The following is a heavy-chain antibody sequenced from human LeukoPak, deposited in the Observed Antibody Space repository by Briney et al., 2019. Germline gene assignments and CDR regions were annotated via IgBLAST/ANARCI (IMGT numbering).Heavy chain of an antibody. CDR3: ARGDNDYGDYEYFQH. CDR2: IYYYGST. J-gene: IGHJ1*01. CDR1: GDSISFYH. V-gene: IGHV4-59*12. Sequence: SETLSLTCTVSGDSISFYHWSWIRQPPGKGLEWVGFIYYYGSTNYNPSLKSRVTMSVDTSKNQFSLKLSSVTAADTAVYYCARGDNDYGDYEYFQHWGQGTLVTVSS. D-gene: IGHD4-17*01.